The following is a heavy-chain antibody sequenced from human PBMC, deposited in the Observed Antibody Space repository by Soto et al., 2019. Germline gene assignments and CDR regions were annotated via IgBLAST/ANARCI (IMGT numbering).Heavy chain of an antibody. Sequence: QVQLVQSGAEVKKPGSSVKVSCKASGGTFTDYTITWVRQAPGQGLEWMGRIIPVLDLSNYAQKFQGRVTITADKSTTTSYMELSGRTSEDTAVYYCAKKLGPSAFDLWGRGTLVTVSS. CDR2: IIPVLDLS. CDR3: AKKLGPSAFDL. D-gene: IGHD1-26*01. CDR1: GGTFTDYT. V-gene: IGHV1-69*02. J-gene: IGHJ2*01.